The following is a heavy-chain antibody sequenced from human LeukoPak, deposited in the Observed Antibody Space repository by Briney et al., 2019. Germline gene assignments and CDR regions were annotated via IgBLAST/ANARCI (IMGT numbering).Heavy chain of an antibody. D-gene: IGHD2-2*01. J-gene: IGHJ6*02. CDR3: ARGQLLYYYYGMDV. CDR1: GYPFTGYY. Sequence: ASVKVSCKASGYPFTGYYMHWVRQAPGHGPEWMGWINPDSGGTKYAQKFQGRVTMTRDTSISTAYMELSRLRFDDMAVYYCARGQLLYYYYGMDVWGQGTTVTVSS. CDR2: INPDSGGT. V-gene: IGHV1-2*02.